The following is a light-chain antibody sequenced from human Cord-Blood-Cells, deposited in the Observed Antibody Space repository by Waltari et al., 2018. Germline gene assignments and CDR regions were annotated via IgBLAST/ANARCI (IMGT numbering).Light chain of an antibody. CDR2: DVS. Sequence: QSALTQPASVSGPPGQSITISCTGTSSDVGGYNYVSWYQQHPGKAPKLMIYDVSTRPSGVSNRFSASKSGNTASLTISGLQAEDEADYYCSSYTSSSTVFGGGTKLTVL. V-gene: IGLV2-14*03. CDR1: SSDVGGYNY. J-gene: IGLJ3*02. CDR3: SSYTSSSTV.